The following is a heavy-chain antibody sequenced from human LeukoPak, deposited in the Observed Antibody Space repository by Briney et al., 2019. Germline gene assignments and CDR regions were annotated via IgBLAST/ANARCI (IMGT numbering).Heavy chain of an antibody. Sequence: GGSLRLSCAASGFTFSSYGMSWVRQAPGKGLEWVSAVSVSGNTYHADSVKGRFTISRDNSKNTLYLQMNSLRAEDTAVYYCARRAGAYSHPYDYWGQGTLVTVSS. CDR1: GFTFSSYG. D-gene: IGHD4/OR15-4a*01. J-gene: IGHJ4*02. CDR3: ARRAGAYSHPYDY. V-gene: IGHV3-23*01. CDR2: VSVSGNT.